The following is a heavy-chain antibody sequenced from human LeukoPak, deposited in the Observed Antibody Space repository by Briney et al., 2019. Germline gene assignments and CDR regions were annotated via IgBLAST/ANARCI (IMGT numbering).Heavy chain of an antibody. CDR3: AKDLREWYYDPNGNYFSYGMDV. J-gene: IGHJ6*02. Sequence: GGSLRLSCATSRFTFNNYWMSWVRQAPGKGLEWVANIKPDGSEKYYVDSVKGRFTIFRDNTKKSLHLQMNSLRAEDTAVYYCAKDLREWYYDPNGNYFSYGMDVWGQGTTVVVSS. CDR1: RFTFNNYW. CDR2: IKPDGSEK. V-gene: IGHV3-7*01. D-gene: IGHD3-22*01.